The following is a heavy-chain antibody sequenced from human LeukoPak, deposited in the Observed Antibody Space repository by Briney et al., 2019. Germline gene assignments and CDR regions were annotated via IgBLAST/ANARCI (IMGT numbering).Heavy chain of an antibody. CDR2: ISYDGSNK. CDR1: GFTFSSYA. J-gene: IGHJ4*02. Sequence: GGSLRLSCAASGFTFSSYAMHWVRQAPGKGLEWVAVISYDGSNKYYADSVKGRFTISRDNSKNTLYLQMNSLRAEDTAVYYCAKRIGKWELPNWGQGTLVTVSS. D-gene: IGHD1-26*01. V-gene: IGHV3-30-3*02. CDR3: AKRIGKWELPN.